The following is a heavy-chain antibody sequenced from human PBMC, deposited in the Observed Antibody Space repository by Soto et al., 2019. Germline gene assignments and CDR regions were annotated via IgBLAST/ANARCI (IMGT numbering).Heavy chain of an antibody. Sequence: GGSLRLSCAASGFTFSSYSMNWVRQAPGKGLERVSSISSSSSYIYYADSVKGRFTISRDNAKNSLYLQMNSLRAEDTAVYYCARDRIAVGGYYYYGMDVWGQGTTVTVSS. J-gene: IGHJ6*02. CDR1: GFTFSSYS. V-gene: IGHV3-21*01. CDR2: ISSSSSYI. CDR3: ARDRIAVGGYYYYGMDV. D-gene: IGHD6-19*01.